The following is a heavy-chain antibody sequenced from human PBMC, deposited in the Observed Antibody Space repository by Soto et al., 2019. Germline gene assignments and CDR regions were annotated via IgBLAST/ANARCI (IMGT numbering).Heavy chain of an antibody. CDR3: ARDQGVSNFDS. CDR2: IHFSGST. J-gene: IGHJ4*02. D-gene: IGHD2-8*01. Sequence: QVQLQESGPGLVKPSQTLYITCTVSGGSINSGAYYWNWIRQHPGKGLEWIGYIHFSGSTYYNPSLKSRVAISIDTSNHQFSLRLSSVTAAVTALYYSARDQGVSNFDSWGQGALVTVSS. V-gene: IGHV4-31*03. CDR1: GGSINSGAYY.